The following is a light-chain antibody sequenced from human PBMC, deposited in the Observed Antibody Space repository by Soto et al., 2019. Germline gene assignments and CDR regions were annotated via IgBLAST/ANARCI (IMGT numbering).Light chain of an antibody. Sequence: IVMTQSPATLSVSPGDRATLSCRASQSVGRSLAWYQQKPGQAPRLLIYGTSARATGIPATFSGSGSGTEFTLTISSLQSEDFAIYYCQQYDNRPSVTFGGGTKVDIK. CDR1: QSVGRS. V-gene: IGKV3-15*01. J-gene: IGKJ4*02. CDR3: QQYDNRPSVT. CDR2: GTS.